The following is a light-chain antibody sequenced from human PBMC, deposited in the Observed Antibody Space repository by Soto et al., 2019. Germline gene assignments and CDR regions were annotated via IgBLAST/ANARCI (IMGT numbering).Light chain of an antibody. V-gene: IGKV1-5*03. CDR2: KAS. J-gene: IGKJ2*01. CDR1: QSISNS. CDR3: QQYNSYTSYT. Sequence: DIQMTQSPSTLSASVGDRVTITCRASQSISNSLAWYQQKPGKPPKLLVYKASTLETGVPSRFSGSGSGTEFTLTISSLEPDDFATYYCQQYNSYTSYTFGQGTKLEIK.